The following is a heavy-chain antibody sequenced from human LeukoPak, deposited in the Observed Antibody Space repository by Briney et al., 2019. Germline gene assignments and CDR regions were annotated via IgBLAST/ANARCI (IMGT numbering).Heavy chain of an antibody. J-gene: IGHJ4*02. CDR1: GGSISSYY. CDR3: ASLHSSGSPFDY. CDR2: IYYSGST. Sequence: SETLSLTCTVSGGSISSYYWSWIRQPPGKGLEWIGYIYYSGSTNYNPSLKSQVTISVDTSKLQFSLKLSSVTAADTAVYYCASLHSSGSPFDYWGQGTLVTVSS. V-gene: IGHV4-59*08. D-gene: IGHD6-19*01.